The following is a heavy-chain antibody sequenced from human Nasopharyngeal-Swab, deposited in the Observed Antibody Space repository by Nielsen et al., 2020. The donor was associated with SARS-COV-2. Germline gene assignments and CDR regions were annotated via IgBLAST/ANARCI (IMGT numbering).Heavy chain of an antibody. CDR1: GGSISSYY. Sequence: SETLSLTCTVSGGSISSYYWSWIRQPPGKGLEWIGYIYYSGSTNYNPSLKSRVTISVDTSKNQFSLKLSSVTAADTAVYCCARVGGIPGGYSSSWGYYYGMDVWGQGTTVTVSS. D-gene: IGHD6-13*01. J-gene: IGHJ6*02. V-gene: IGHV4-59*01. CDR2: IYYSGST. CDR3: ARVGGIPGGYSSSWGYYYGMDV.